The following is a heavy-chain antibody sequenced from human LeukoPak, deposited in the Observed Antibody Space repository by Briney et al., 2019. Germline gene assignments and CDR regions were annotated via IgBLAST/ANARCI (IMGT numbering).Heavy chain of an antibody. Sequence: SQTLSLTCASSGDTVSSNSAARNWIRQSPSRGLEWLGRTYYRSKWYNDYAVSVKSRITINPDTSKNQFSLQLNSVTPEDTAVYYCARDLAARPPNWFDPWGQGTLVTVSS. V-gene: IGHV6-1*01. D-gene: IGHD6-6*01. J-gene: IGHJ5*02. CDR1: GDTVSSNSAA. CDR2: TYYRSKWYN. CDR3: ARDLAARPPNWFDP.